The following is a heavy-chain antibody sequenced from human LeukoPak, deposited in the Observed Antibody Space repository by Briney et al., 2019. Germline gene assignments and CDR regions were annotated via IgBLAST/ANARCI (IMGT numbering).Heavy chain of an antibody. J-gene: IGHJ4*02. CDR1: GFAFNTYW. V-gene: IGHV3-74*01. D-gene: IGHD2-21*02. CDR3: TAKDN. Sequence: GGSLRLSCAASGFAFNTYWMHWVRQVPGEGLVWVSHIDPDGSTINYADFVKGRFTISRDNAKNTLWLQMGDLRADDSAVYFCTAKDNWGRGTKVTVSS. CDR2: IDPDGSTI.